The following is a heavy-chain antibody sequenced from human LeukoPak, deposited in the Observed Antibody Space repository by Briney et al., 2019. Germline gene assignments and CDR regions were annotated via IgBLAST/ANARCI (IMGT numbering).Heavy chain of an antibody. D-gene: IGHD5-18*01. CDR3: ARADWDTAMIDY. J-gene: IGHJ4*02. CDR2: ISSSSSYI. V-gene: IGHV3-21*01. Sequence: GGSLRLSCAASGFTFSSYSMSWVRQAPGKGLEWVSSISSSSSYIHYADSVKGRFTLSRDNAKNSLYLQMNSLRAEDTAVYYCARADWDTAMIDYWGQGTLVTVSS. CDR1: GFTFSSYS.